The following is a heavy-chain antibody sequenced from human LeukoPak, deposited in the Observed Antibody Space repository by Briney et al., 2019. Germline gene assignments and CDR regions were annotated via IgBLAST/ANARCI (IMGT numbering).Heavy chain of an antibody. CDR2: MYSGGSK. CDR3: ARGGGDYNPFDY. Sequence: GGSLRLSCAVSGFTVSSNYMSWVRQAPGKGLEWVSVMYSGGSKYYADSVKGRFTISRHNSKNTLYLEINSLRPDDTGVYYCARGGGDYNPFDYWGQGTLVTVSS. J-gene: IGHJ4*02. CDR1: GFTVSSNY. D-gene: IGHD4-17*01. V-gene: IGHV3-53*04.